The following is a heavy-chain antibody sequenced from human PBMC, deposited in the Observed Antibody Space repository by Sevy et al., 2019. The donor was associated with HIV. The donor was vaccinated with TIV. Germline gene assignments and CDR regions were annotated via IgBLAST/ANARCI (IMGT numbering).Heavy chain of an antibody. CDR2: ISSSSTI. D-gene: IGHD2-8*01. CDR3: ARDEYCTNGVCYHYYYYGMDV. CDR1: GFTFSSYS. Sequence: GGSLRLSCAASGFTFSSYSMNWVRQAPGKGLEWVSYISSSSTIYYADSVKGRFTISRVKGKNSLYLEMNSLRDEDTAVYYCARDEYCTNGVCYHYYYYGMDVWGQGTTVTVSS. V-gene: IGHV3-48*02. J-gene: IGHJ6*02.